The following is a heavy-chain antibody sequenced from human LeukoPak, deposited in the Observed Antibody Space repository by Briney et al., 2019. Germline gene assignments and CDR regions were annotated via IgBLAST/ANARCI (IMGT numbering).Heavy chain of an antibody. CDR3: ARITTVTFFDY. D-gene: IGHD4-17*01. CDR2: IYYSEST. J-gene: IGHJ4*02. Sequence: SETLSLTCTVSGGSISSSSYYWGWIRQPPGKGLEWIGSIYYSESTYQNPSLKSRVTISVDTSKNQFSLKLSSVTAADTAVYYCARITTVTFFDYWGQGTLVTVSS. V-gene: IGHV4-39*07. CDR1: GGSISSSSYY.